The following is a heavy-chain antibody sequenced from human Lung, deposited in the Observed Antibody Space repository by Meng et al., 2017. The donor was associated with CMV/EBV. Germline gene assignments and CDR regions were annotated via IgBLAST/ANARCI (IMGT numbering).Heavy chain of an antibody. CDR2: IRTKGYGATT. Sequence: GESLKISCTTSGFTFADYAVHWVRQAPGKGLEWVGFIRTKGYGATTDYAASVKGRFTISRDDSKSVAYLQMNSLKTEDTAVYYCTGDIVLMVGAFDSWGQGTLVTVPQ. V-gene: IGHV3-49*04. D-gene: IGHD2-8*01. CDR3: TGDIVLMVGAFDS. CDR1: GFTFADYA. J-gene: IGHJ4*02.